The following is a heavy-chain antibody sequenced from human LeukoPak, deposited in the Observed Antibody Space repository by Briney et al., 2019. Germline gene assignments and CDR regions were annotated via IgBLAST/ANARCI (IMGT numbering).Heavy chain of an antibody. Sequence: GGSLRLSCAASGFTFSSYAMSWVRQAPGKGLEWVSVISGSGGSTSYADSVKGRFTISRDNSKNTLHLQMNSLRAEDTAVYYCAGSSGGRPGDWGQGTLVTVSS. CDR2: ISGSGGST. CDR3: AGSSGGRPGD. D-gene: IGHD2-15*01. J-gene: IGHJ4*02. V-gene: IGHV3-23*01. CDR1: GFTFSSYA.